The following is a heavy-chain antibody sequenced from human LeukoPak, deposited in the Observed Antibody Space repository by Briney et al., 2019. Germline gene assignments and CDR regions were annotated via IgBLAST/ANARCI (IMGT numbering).Heavy chain of an antibody. D-gene: IGHD5-18*01. CDR2: ISSSGSTI. Sequence: PGGSLRLSCAASGFTFSSYEMNWVRQAPGKGLEWVSYISSSGSTIYYADSVKGRFTISRDNAKNSLYLQMNSLRAEDTAVYYCASVDTESRYWGQGTLVTVSS. V-gene: IGHV3-48*03. CDR3: ASVDTESRY. CDR1: GFTFSSYE. J-gene: IGHJ4*02.